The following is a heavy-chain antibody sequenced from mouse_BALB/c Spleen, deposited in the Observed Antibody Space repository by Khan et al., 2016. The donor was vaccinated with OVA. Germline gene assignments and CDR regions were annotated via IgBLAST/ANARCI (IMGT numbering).Heavy chain of an antibody. CDR2: ISYDGSN. CDR3: VRSLYGYDPAWFNY. J-gene: IGHJ3*01. Sequence: EVQLQESGPGLVKPSQSLSLTCSVTGYSITSGYYCNWIRQFPGNKLEWMGYISYDGSNNYNPSLRNRISVTRDTSKNQFFLKLNSVTTEDTATYYDVRSLYGYDPAWFNYWGQGTLVTVSA. D-gene: IGHD2-2*01. V-gene: IGHV3-6*02. CDR1: GYSITSGYY.